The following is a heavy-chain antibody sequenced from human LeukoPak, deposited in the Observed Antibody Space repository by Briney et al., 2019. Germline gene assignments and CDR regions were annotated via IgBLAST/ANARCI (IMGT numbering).Heavy chain of an antibody. CDR2: IYWSGGST. CDR1: GCTFDDYG. CDR3: ARLGIAAAGRPFDY. V-gene: IGHV3-20*04. Sequence: PGGSLRLSCAASGCTFDDYGMSWVRQAPGKGLEWVSGIYWSGGSTGYADSVKGRFTISRDNANNSLYLQMNSLRAEDTAWCYCARLGIAAAGRPFDYWGQGTLVTVSS. D-gene: IGHD6-13*01. J-gene: IGHJ4*02.